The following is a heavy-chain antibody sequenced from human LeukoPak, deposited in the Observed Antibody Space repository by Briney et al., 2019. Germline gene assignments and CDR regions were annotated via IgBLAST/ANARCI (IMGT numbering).Heavy chain of an antibody. Sequence: SGGSLRLSCAASGFTFSNYWMHWVRQVPGKGLVWVSRINPGGSSTTYADSVKGRFTISRDNAKNTLYLQTNSLRAEDTAVYYCARSNQADDYWGQGTLVTVSS. CDR1: GFTFSNYW. CDR3: ARSNQADDY. J-gene: IGHJ4*02. V-gene: IGHV3-74*01. CDR2: INPGGSST. D-gene: IGHD4-11*01.